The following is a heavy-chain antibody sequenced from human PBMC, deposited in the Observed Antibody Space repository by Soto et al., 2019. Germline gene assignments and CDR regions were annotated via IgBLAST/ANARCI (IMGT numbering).Heavy chain of an antibody. CDR1: GGTFGSQS. CDR3: ARDAGSGWYNRK. Sequence: QVQLVQSGAEVKKPGSSVKVSCQASGGTFGSQSFTWVRQAPGQGLEWMGRIVPILDLINYSQKFQDRLTITADKSTITAYMELSSLTHDDTALYYCARDAGSGWYNRKWGQGTLVTVSS. J-gene: IGHJ4*02. D-gene: IGHD1-20*01. CDR2: IVPILDLI. V-gene: IGHV1-69*08.